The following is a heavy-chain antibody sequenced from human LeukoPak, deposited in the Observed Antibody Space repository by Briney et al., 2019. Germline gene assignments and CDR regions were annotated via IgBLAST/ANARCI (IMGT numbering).Heavy chain of an antibody. J-gene: IGHJ3*02. D-gene: IGHD2-15*01. CDR1: GFTFDDYA. V-gene: IGHV3-9*01. CDR3: AKPMCSGGSRHDAFDI. Sequence: GGSLRLSCAASGFTFDDYAMHWVRQAPGKGLEWVSGISWNSGSIGYADFVKGRFTISRDNAKNSLYLQMNSLRAEDTALYYCAKPMCSGGSRHDAFDIWGQGTMVTVSS. CDR2: ISWNSGSI.